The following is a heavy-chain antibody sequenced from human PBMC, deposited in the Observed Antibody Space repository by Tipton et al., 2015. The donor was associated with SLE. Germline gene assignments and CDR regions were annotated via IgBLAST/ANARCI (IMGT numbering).Heavy chain of an antibody. J-gene: IGHJ4*02. CDR3: AYDSSGFRY. CDR1: GYTFTGYY. Sequence: QSGPEVKKPGASVKVSCKASGYTFTGYYMHWVRQAPGQGLEWMGRINPNSGGTNYAQKFQGRVTMTRDTSTSTVYMELSSLRSEDTVVYYCAYDSSGFRYWGQGTLVTVSS. V-gene: IGHV1-2*05. CDR2: INPNSGGT. D-gene: IGHD3-22*01.